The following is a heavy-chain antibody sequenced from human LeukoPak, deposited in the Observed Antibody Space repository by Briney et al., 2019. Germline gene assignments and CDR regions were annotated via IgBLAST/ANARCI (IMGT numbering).Heavy chain of an antibody. CDR2: IYSGGST. J-gene: IGHJ4*02. CDR3: AKDPTRGIQLWFDNYFDY. Sequence: GGSLRLSCAASGFTVSSNYMSWVRQAPGKGLEWVSVIYSGGSTYYADSVKGRFTISRDNSKNMLYLQMNSLRAEDTAVYYCAKDPTRGIQLWFDNYFDYWGQGTLVTVSS. V-gene: IGHV3-66*01. D-gene: IGHD5-18*01. CDR1: GFTVSSNY.